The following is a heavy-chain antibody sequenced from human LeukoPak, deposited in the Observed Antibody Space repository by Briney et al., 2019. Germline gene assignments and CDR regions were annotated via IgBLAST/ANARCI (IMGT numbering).Heavy chain of an antibody. Sequence: PSETLSLTCAVYGGSFSGYYWGWIRQPPGKGLEWIGEINHSGSTNYNPSLKSRVTISVDKSKNQFSLKLSSVTAADTAVYHCAGLSGSYYRGEFDYWGQGTLVTVSS. CDR3: AGLSGSYYRGEFDY. CDR2: INHSGST. CDR1: GGSFSGYY. V-gene: IGHV4-34*01. J-gene: IGHJ4*02. D-gene: IGHD1-26*01.